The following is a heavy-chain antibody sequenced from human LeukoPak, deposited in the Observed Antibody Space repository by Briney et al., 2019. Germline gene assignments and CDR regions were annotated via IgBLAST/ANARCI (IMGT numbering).Heavy chain of an antibody. CDR1: GFTFSTYS. CDR3: ARHGSTWVDGAFDI. V-gene: IGHV3-21*01. D-gene: IGHD6-13*01. J-gene: IGHJ3*02. Sequence: GGSLRLSCAASGFTFSTYSMIWVRQAPGKGLEWVSSISSSGDYKYYADSVKGRFTISRDNAKKSLYLQMNSLRAEDTAVYYCARHGSTWVDGAFDIWGQGTMVTVSS. CDR2: ISSSGDYK.